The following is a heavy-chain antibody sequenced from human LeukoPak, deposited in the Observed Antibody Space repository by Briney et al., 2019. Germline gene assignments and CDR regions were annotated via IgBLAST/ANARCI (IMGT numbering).Heavy chain of an antibody. V-gene: IGHV1-8*03. Sequence: ASVKVSCKASGYTFTSYDINWVRQATGQGLEWMGWMNPNSGNTGYAQKFQGRVTITRNTSISTAYMELSSLRSEDTAVYYCARGYDFWSGHDYWGQGTLVTVSS. CDR1: GYTFTSYD. CDR2: MNPNSGNT. D-gene: IGHD3-3*01. J-gene: IGHJ4*02. CDR3: ARGYDFWSGHDY.